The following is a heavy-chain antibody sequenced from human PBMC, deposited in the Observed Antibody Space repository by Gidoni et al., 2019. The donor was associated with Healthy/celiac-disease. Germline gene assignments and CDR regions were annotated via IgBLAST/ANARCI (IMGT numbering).Heavy chain of an antibody. CDR3: ASPRRFPYYDFWSGYDY. CDR1: GGTFSSYA. J-gene: IGHJ4*02. Sequence: QVQLVQSGAEVKKPGSSVKVSCKASGGTFSSYAISWVRQAPGQGLEWMGGIIPIFGTANYAQKFQGRVTITADESTSTAYMELSSLRSEDTAVYYCASPRRFPYYDFWSGYDYWGQGTLVTVSS. V-gene: IGHV1-69*01. D-gene: IGHD3-3*01. CDR2: IIPIFGTA.